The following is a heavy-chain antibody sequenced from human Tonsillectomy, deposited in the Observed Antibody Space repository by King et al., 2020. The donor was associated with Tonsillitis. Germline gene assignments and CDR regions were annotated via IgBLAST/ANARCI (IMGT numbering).Heavy chain of an antibody. CDR3: ATSEGGNEFDF. V-gene: IGHV3-21*02. CDR1: GFAFNIYT. D-gene: IGHD4-23*01. J-gene: IGHJ4*02. Sequence: LVESGGGLVKPGGSLRLSCAASGFAFNIYTMTWVRQAPGKGLEWVSTITSSSNYIYYADSVKGRFTISRDNARNSLYLQMNSLRAEDTAVYYCATSEGGNEFDFWGQGTLVTVSS. CDR2: ITSSSNYI.